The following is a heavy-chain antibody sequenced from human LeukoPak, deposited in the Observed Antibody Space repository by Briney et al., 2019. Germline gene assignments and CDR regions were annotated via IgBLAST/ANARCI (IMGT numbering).Heavy chain of an antibody. CDR2: IIPIFGTA. CDR3: ARDRSGVGATPFDY. Sequence: SVKVSCKASGGTFSSDAISWVRQAPGQGLEWMGGIIPIFGTANYAQKFQGRVTITADESTSTAYMELSSLRSEDTAVYYCARDRSGVGATPFDYWSQGTLVTVSS. CDR1: GGTFSSDA. V-gene: IGHV1-69*01. D-gene: IGHD1-26*01. J-gene: IGHJ4*02.